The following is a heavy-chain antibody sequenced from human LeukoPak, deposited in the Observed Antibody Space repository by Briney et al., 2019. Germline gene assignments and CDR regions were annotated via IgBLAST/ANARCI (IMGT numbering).Heavy chain of an antibody. CDR3: ARASYGNVDAFDI. V-gene: IGHV4-30-2*01. CDR1: GGSISSGGYS. CDR2: IYHSGST. Sequence: PSETLSLTCAVSGGSISSGGYSWSWIRQPPGKGLEWIGYIYHSGSTYYNPSLKSRVTISVDRSKNQFSLKLSSVTAADTAVYYCARASYGNVDAFDIWGQGTMVTVSS. J-gene: IGHJ3*02. D-gene: IGHD4-17*01.